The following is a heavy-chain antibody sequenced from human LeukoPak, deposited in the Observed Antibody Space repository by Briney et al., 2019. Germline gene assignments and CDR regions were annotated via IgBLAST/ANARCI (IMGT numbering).Heavy chain of an antibody. D-gene: IGHD3-22*01. V-gene: IGHV1-18*01. CDR3: ATEGLTITMIAGFDI. CDR2: ISAYNGNT. CDR1: GYTFTSYG. J-gene: IGHJ3*02. Sequence: ASVTVSCKASGYTFTSYGISWVRQAPGQGLEWMGWISAYNGNTNYAQKLQGRVTMTEDTSTDTVYMELSSLRFEDTAVYYCATEGLTITMIAGFDIWGQGTMVTVSS.